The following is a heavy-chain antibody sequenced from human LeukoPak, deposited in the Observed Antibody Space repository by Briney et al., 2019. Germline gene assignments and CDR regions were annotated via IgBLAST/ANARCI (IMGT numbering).Heavy chain of an antibody. D-gene: IGHD3-10*01. Sequence: ASVKVSCKASGYTFTGYYMHWVRQAPGQGLEWMGWINPNSGGTNYAQKFQGRVTMTRDTSISTAYMELSRLGSDDTAVYYCARDMVRGSGFPNWFDLWGQGTLVTVSS. J-gene: IGHJ5*02. V-gene: IGHV1-2*02. CDR2: INPNSGGT. CDR1: GYTFTGYY. CDR3: ARDMVRGSGFPNWFDL.